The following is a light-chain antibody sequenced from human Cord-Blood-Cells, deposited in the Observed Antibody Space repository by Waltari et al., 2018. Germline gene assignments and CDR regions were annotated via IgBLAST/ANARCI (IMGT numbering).Light chain of an antibody. CDR1: SSAVGSYNL. Sequence: QSALTQPASVSGSPGQSITISCTGTSSAVGSYNLFSWYQQHPGTAPKLMIYEVSKRPSGVSNRFSGSKSGNTASLTISGLQAEDEADYYCCSYAGSSTWVFGGGTKLTVL. CDR2: EVS. J-gene: IGLJ3*02. CDR3: CSYAGSSTWV. V-gene: IGLV2-23*02.